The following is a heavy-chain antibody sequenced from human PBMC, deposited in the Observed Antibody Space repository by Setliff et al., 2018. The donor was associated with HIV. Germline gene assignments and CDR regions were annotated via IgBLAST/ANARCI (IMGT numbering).Heavy chain of an antibody. J-gene: IGHJ5*01. CDR3: ARSGGIAARWFDS. V-gene: IGHV1-69*13. D-gene: IGHD6-6*01. Sequence: SVKVSCKASGGTFGSYAISWVRQAPGQGLEWMGEITTVFDSSNYAQNFQGRLTITADASTSTAYMDLSSLTAEDTALYYCARSGGIAARWFDSWGQGTLVTVSS. CDR1: GGTFGSYA. CDR2: ITTVFDSS.